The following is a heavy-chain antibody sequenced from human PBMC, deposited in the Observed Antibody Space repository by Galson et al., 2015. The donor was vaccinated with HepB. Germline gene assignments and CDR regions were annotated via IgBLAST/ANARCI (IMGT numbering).Heavy chain of an antibody. J-gene: IGHJ4*02. CDR3: ARAPHIAFGELMQPLNS. V-gene: IGHV1-3*04. D-gene: IGHD3-10*01. Sequence: SVKVSCKASGYTLTTYNMHWIRQAPGQRLEWMGWINTGKGNTKYSQRFQGRVTLTRDTTANTAYMEVSSLRYEDTAVYYCARAPHIAFGELMQPLNSWGPGTLVTVSS. CDR1: GYTLTTYN. CDR2: INTGKGNT.